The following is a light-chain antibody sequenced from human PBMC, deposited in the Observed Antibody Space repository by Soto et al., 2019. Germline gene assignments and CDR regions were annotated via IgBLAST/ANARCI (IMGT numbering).Light chain of an antibody. J-gene: IGKJ5*01. CDR1: QSISIN. CDR3: QQYNNWIT. CDR2: AAS. Sequence: IVMTQSPATLSVSPLAIAILSCRASQSISINLAWYQQKPGQAPRLLIYAASNRATGVPARFSGSWSGTEFTLTISSLQSEDFAVYYCQQYNNWITFGQGTRLEIK. V-gene: IGKV3-15*01.